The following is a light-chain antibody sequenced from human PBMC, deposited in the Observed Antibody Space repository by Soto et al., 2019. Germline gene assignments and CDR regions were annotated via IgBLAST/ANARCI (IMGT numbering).Light chain of an antibody. Sequence: EIVMTQSPASLSVSPGERATLSCWASQSVRRNLAWYQQRPGQPPRLVLYGASTRASRVPARFSGSGSGTEFSLTISSLQSEDFAVYYCQHYDAWPYSFGQGTKLE. CDR1: QSVRRN. CDR3: QHYDAWPYS. J-gene: IGKJ2*03. V-gene: IGKV3-15*01. CDR2: GAS.